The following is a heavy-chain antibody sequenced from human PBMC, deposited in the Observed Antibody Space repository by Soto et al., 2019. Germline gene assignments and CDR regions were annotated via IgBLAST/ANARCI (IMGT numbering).Heavy chain of an antibody. CDR2: IYWDDDK. CDR3: AHHPYYDYIWGSYRYTSWDATVGFDP. J-gene: IGHJ5*02. CDR1: GFSLSTSGVG. Sequence: QITLKESGPTLVKPTQTLTLTCTFSGFSLSTSGVGVGWIRQPPGKALEWLALIYWDDDKRYSPSLKSRLTITKATSKNQVVLTMTNMDPVDTATYYCAHHPYYDYIWGSYRYTSWDATVGFDPWGQGTLVTVSS. D-gene: IGHD3-16*02. V-gene: IGHV2-5*02.